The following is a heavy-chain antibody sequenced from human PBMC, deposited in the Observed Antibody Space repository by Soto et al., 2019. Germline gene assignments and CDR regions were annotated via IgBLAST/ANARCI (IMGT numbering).Heavy chain of an antibody. Sequence: LRLSCAASGFTFSSYAMSWVRQAPGKGLEWVSAISGSGGSTYYADSVKGRFTISRDNSKNTLYLQMNSLRAEDTAVYYCAKVSQKAAAGPSDYWGQGTLVTVSS. CDR2: ISGSGGST. CDR3: AKVSQKAAAGPSDY. CDR1: GFTFSSYA. D-gene: IGHD6-13*01. V-gene: IGHV3-23*01. J-gene: IGHJ4*02.